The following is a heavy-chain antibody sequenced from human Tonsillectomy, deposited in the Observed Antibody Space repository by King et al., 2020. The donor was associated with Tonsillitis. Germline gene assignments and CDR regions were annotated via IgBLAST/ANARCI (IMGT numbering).Heavy chain of an antibody. CDR2: ISYDGSNK. CDR1: GFTFSSYA. J-gene: IGHJ6*02. Sequence: VQLVESGGGVVQPGRSLRLSCAASGFTFSSYAMHWVRQAPGKGLEWVAVISYDGSNKYYADSVKGRFTISRDNSKNTLYLQMNSLRAEDTAVYYCARDRYPRDYYYGMDVWGQGTTVTVSS. D-gene: IGHD1-1*01. CDR3: ARDRYPRDYYYGMDV. V-gene: IGHV3-30*04.